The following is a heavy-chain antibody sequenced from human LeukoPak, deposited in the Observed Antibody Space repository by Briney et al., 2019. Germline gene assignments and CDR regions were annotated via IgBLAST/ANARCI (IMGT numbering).Heavy chain of an antibody. CDR2: ISPTGAST. Sequence: AGGSLRLSCAASTFTFSRYAMAWVRQAPGKGLEWVSAISPTGASTYYADSVKGRFTISRDNSKNTLSLEMNSLRAEDTAVYYCAKDLFAGSTSCPIDYWGQGTLVTVSS. CDR1: TFTFSRYA. J-gene: IGHJ4*02. CDR3: AKDLFAGSTSCPIDY. D-gene: IGHD2-2*01. V-gene: IGHV3-23*01.